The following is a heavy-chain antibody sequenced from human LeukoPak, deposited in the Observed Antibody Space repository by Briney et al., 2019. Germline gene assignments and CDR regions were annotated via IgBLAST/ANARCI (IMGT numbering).Heavy chain of an antibody. CDR2: FDPEDGKT. J-gene: IGHJ3*02. V-gene: IGHV1-24*01. D-gene: IGHD2-2*02. CDR3: ATAPLGYCSSTSCYNAFDI. CDR1: GYTLTELS. Sequence: ASVKVSCKVSGYTLTELSMHWVRQAPGKGLEWMGGFDPEDGKTIYAQKFQGRVTMTEDTSTDTAYMELSSLRSEDTAVYYCATAPLGYCSSTSCYNAFDIWGQGTMVTVSS.